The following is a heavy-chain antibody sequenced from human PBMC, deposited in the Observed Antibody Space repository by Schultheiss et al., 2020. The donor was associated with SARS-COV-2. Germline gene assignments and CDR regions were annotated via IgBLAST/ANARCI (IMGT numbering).Heavy chain of an antibody. J-gene: IGHJ4*02. Sequence: SETLSLTCSVSGGSPSRSSYYWGWVRQSPGKGLEWIGSVYTSGSTSHNPALRSRVAVSVDTSKNLFSLRLSSVTAADTAVYFCARHYTLGKSVTGPGTNYFDYWGQGTRVTVSS. CDR2: VYTSGST. CDR1: GGSPSRSSYY. D-gene: IGHD5-18*01. V-gene: IGHV4-39*01. CDR3: ARHYTLGKSVTGPGTNYFDY.